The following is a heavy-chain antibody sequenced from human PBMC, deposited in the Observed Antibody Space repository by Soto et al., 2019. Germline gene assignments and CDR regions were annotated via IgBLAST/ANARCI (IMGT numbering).Heavy chain of an antibody. CDR3: ARDQGSSWFVY. CDR2: IYYSGST. V-gene: IGHV4-61*01. Sequence: SETLSLTCTVSGGSVSSGSYYWSWIRQPPGKGLEWIGYIYYSGSTNYNPSLKSRVTISVDTSKNQFSLKLSSVTAADTAVYYCARDQGSSWFVYWGQGTLVTVSS. J-gene: IGHJ4*02. D-gene: IGHD6-13*01. CDR1: GGSVSSGSYY.